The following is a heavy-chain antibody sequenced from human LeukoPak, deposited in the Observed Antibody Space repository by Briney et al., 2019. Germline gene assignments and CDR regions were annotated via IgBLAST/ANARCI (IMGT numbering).Heavy chain of an antibody. CDR1: GGSISSHY. D-gene: IGHD1-26*01. J-gene: IGHJ6*03. V-gene: IGHV4-59*11. CDR2: IYYSVST. CDR3: ARGNSGSYYYYYYMDV. Sequence: SETLSLTCTVSGGSISSHYWSWIRQPPGKGLEWIGYIYYSVSTNYSPSLKSRVTISVDTSKNQFSLKLSSVTAADTAVYYCARGNSGSYYYYYYMDVWGKGTTVTVSS.